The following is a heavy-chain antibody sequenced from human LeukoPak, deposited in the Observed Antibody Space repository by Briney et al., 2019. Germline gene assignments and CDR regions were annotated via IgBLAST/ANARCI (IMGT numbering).Heavy chain of an antibody. CDR1: GLTFSNAW. Sequence: KPGGSLRLSCVASGLTFSNAWMSWVRQAPGKGLEWVGRIKSKTDGGTTNYAAPVKGRFTVSRDDSNNTLYLQMNSLRAEDTAVYYCAKDLAGSGSYSFDYWGQGTLVTVSS. CDR2: IKSKTDGGTT. V-gene: IGHV3-15*01. J-gene: IGHJ4*02. D-gene: IGHD1-26*01. CDR3: AKDLAGSGSYSFDY.